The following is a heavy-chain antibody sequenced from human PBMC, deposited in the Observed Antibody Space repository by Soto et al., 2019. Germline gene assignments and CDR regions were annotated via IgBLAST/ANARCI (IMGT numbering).Heavy chain of an antibody. Sequence: PGGSLRLSCAASGFTFSNAWMNWVRQAPGKGLEWVGRIKSKTDGGTTDYAAPVKGRFTISRDDSKNTQYLQMNSLKTDDTAVYYCTTDYGGPYSGYDPGYWGQGTLVTVSS. V-gene: IGHV3-15*07. CDR1: GFTFSNAW. D-gene: IGHD5-12*01. CDR3: TTDYGGPYSGYDPGY. J-gene: IGHJ4*02. CDR2: IKSKTDGGTT.